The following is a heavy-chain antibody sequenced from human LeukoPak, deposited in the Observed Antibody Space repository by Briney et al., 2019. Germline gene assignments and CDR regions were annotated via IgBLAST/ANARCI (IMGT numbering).Heavy chain of an antibody. V-gene: IGHV3-30*02. J-gene: IGHJ6*03. CDR3: AKGGGYEAQYYYYYLDV. Sequence: GGPLRLPCVASAFTLSEFVMVWVRQAPGKGLVWWTFIWYGGTNTFYADSGKGRFIISRDNSKNTMYLQMNRLRAGDTAVYYCAKGGGYEAQYYYYYLDVWGKGTTVTISS. CDR1: AFTLSEFV. CDR2: IWYGGTNT. D-gene: IGHD5-12*01.